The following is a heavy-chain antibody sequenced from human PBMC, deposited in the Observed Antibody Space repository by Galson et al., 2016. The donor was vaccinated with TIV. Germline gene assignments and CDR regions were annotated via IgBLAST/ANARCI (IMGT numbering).Heavy chain of an antibody. V-gene: IGHV1-2*02. J-gene: IGHJ4*02. Sequence: SVKVSCKASGYTFSDYYLHWVRQAPEQGLEWMGWINPKTGGTIYAQKFQGRVTLTRDTTISTVYMDGSGLTYDDTAVYYCARGYGSDPDYWGQGTLVTVSS. D-gene: IGHD3-10*01. CDR1: GYTFSDYY. CDR3: ARGYGSDPDY. CDR2: INPKTGGT.